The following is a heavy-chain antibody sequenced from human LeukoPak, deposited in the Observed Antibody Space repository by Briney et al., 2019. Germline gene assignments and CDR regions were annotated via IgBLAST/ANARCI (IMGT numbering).Heavy chain of an antibody. CDR2: IIPILGIA. D-gene: IGHD2-15*01. Sequence: ASVKVSCKASGGTFSSYAISWVRQAPGPGLEWMGRIIPILGIANYAQKFQGRVTITADKSTSTAYMELSSLRSEDTAVYYCARDRQGGGKCSGGSCPNGDYWGQGTLVTVSS. CDR3: ARDRQGGGKCSGGSCPNGDY. CDR1: GGTFSSYA. V-gene: IGHV1-69*04. J-gene: IGHJ4*02.